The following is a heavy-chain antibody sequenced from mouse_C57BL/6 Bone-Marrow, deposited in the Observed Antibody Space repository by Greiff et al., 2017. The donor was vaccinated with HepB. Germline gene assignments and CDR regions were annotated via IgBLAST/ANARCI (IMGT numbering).Heavy chain of an antibody. CDR3: ARHIGLRQGAMDY. J-gene: IGHJ4*01. V-gene: IGHV5-12*01. CDR1: GFTFSDYY. CDR2: ISNGGGST. Sequence: VKLEESGGGLVQPGGSLKLSCAASGFTFSDYYMYWVRQTPEKRLEWVAYISNGGGSTYYPDTVKGRFTISRDNAKNTLYLQMSRLKSEDTAMYYCARHIGLRQGAMDYWGQGTSVTVSS. D-gene: IGHD2-4*01.